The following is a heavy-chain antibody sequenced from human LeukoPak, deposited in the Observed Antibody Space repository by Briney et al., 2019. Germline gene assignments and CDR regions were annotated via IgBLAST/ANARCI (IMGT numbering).Heavy chain of an antibody. CDR3: VRMVSGDY. Sequence: GRSLRLSCAPSGFTFSSYDMNWVRQTPGKGLEWLSTISASGGHTYYADSVRGRFTISRDNSKNTLSLQMNSLRAEDTAVYHCVRMVSGDYWGQGTLVTVSS. CDR1: GFTFSSYD. D-gene: IGHD2-8*01. J-gene: IGHJ4*02. V-gene: IGHV3-23*01. CDR2: ISASGGHT.